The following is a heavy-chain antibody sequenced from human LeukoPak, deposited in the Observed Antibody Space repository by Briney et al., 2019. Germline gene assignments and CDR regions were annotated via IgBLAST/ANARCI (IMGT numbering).Heavy chain of an antibody. CDR1: GFTFSSYA. J-gene: IGHJ4*02. V-gene: IGHV3-21*01. CDR3: ARARYSYGYYFDY. Sequence: GGSLRLSCAASGFTFSSYAMSWVRHAPGKGLEWVSSISSSSSYIYYADSVKGRFTISRDNAKNSLYLQMNSLRAEDTAVYYCARARYSYGYYFDYWGQGTLVTVSS. CDR2: ISSSSSYI. D-gene: IGHD5-18*01.